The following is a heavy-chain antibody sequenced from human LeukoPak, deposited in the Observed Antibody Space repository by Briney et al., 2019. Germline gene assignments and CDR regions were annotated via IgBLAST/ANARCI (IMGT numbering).Heavy chain of an antibody. Sequence: ASVKVSCKASGYTFTSYGISWVRQAPGQGLEWMGWISAYNGNTNYAQKLQGRVTMTTDTSTSTVYMELRSLRSDDTAVYYCARDRYYYGSGSYYFLEDYWGQGTLVTVSS. J-gene: IGHJ4*02. CDR2: ISAYNGNT. CDR1: GYTFTSYG. D-gene: IGHD3-10*01. V-gene: IGHV1-18*04. CDR3: ARDRYYYGSGSYYFLEDY.